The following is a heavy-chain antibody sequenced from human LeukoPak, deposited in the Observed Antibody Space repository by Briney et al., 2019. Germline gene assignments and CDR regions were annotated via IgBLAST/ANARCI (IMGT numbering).Heavy chain of an antibody. J-gene: IGHJ3*02. CDR3: VRGGGGGRGRAFDM. V-gene: IGHV1-46*01. CDR2: INPNGGST. D-gene: IGHD2-21*01. CDR1: GYSFTSYF. Sequence: ASVKVSCKASGYSFTSYFIHWVRQAPGQGLEWMGIINPNGGSTGYAQKFQGRVSMSRDTSTSTVYMELSSLRSEDTAVYYCVRGGGGGRGRAFDMWGQGTMVTVSS.